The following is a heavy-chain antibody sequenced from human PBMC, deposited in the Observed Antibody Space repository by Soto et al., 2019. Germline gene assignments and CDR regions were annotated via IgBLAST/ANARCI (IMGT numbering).Heavy chain of an antibody. D-gene: IGHD4-17*01. V-gene: IGHV1-8*01. Sequence: ASVKVSCKASGYTFTSYDINWVRQATGQGLEWMGWMNPNSGNTGYAQKFQGRVTMTRNTSISTAYMELSSLRSEDTAVYYCARARDIYGDYTSAYWGQGTLVTVSS. CDR1: GYTFTSYD. CDR3: ARARDIYGDYTSAY. CDR2: MNPNSGNT. J-gene: IGHJ4*02.